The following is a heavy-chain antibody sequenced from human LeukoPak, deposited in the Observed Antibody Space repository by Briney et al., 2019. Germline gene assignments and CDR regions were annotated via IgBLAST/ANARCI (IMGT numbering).Heavy chain of an antibody. D-gene: IGHD5-12*01. V-gene: IGHV3-30*02. CDR1: GFTFSSYA. CDR3: AKGGPDPAPH. Sequence: GGSLRLSCAASGFTFSSYAMSWVRQAPGKGLEWVAFIRYDGSNKYYADSVKGRFTISRDNSKNTLYLQMNSLRAEDTAVYYCAKGGPDPAPHWGQGTLVTVSS. J-gene: IGHJ4*02. CDR2: IRYDGSNK.